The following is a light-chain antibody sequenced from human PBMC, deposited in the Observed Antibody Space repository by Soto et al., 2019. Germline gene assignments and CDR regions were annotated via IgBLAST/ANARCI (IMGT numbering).Light chain of an antibody. J-gene: IGKJ1*01. CDR3: QQYDKYST. V-gene: IGKV1-5*01. CDR1: QTISVS. Sequence: IQMTQSPSTLSASVGDTVTITCRASQTISVSLAWYRQKPGKAPKLLIYDASTLQEGVPSRFSGSGSGTEFTLTVTRLQPDDVATYFCQQYDKYSTFGHGTKV. CDR2: DAS.